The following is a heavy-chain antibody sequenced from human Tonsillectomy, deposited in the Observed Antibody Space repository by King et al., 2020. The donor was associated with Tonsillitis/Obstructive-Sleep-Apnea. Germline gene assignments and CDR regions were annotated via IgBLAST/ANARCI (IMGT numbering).Heavy chain of an antibody. J-gene: IGHJ3*02. D-gene: IGHD5-18*01. CDR3: ARVGQVDTAADVFDI. Sequence: VQLVESGGGLVQPGGSLRLSCAASGFTFSSYEMNWVRQAPGKGLEWVSYISSSGSTIYYADSVKGRFTITRDNAKNSLYLQMNSLRAEDTAVYYCARVGQVDTAADVFDIWGQGTMVTVSS. CDR2: ISSSGSTI. V-gene: IGHV3-48*03. CDR1: GFTFSSYE.